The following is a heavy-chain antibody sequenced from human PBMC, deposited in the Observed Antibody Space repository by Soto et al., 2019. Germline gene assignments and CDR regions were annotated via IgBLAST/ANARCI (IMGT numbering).Heavy chain of an antibody. CDR1: GFTFSSYA. J-gene: IGHJ5*02. D-gene: IGHD3-3*01. Sequence: EVQLLESGGGLVQPGGSLRLSCAASGFTFSSYAMSWVRQAPGKGLEWVSAISGSGGSTYYADSVKGRFTISRDNSKNTLYLQMNSLRAEDTAVYYCAKVASITIFGVVYNWFDLWGPGTLVTVSS. V-gene: IGHV3-23*01. CDR2: ISGSGGST. CDR3: AKVASITIFGVVYNWFDL.